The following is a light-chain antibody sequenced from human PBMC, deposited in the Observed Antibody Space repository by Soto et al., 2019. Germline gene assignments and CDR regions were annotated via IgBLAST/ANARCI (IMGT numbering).Light chain of an antibody. CDR3: QQRSNWPRT. CDR1: QSLSSY. Sequence: EIVLTQSPATLSLSPGERATLSCRASQSLSSYLAWYQQKPGQAPRLLIYDASKRVTGIPARFSGSGSGTDFTLTISSLEPEDFAVYYCQQRSNWPRTFGGGTKVEIK. V-gene: IGKV3-11*01. CDR2: DAS. J-gene: IGKJ4*01.